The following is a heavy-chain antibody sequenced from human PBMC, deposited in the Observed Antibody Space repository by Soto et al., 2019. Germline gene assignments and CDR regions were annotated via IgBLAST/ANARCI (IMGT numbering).Heavy chain of an antibody. V-gene: IGHV3-73*01. Sequence: GGSLRLSCAASGFTFSGSAMHWVRQASRKGLEWVGRIRSKANSYATAYAASVKGRFTISRDDSKNTAYLQMNSLKTEDTAVYYCTSAAGPYYYYMDVWGKGTTVTVSS. CDR1: GFTFSGSA. CDR2: IRSKANSYAT. CDR3: TSAAGPYYYYMDV. J-gene: IGHJ6*03.